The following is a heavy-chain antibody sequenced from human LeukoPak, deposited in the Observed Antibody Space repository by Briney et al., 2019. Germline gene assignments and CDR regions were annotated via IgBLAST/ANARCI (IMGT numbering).Heavy chain of an antibody. CDR1: GFTFSSYE. CDR3: ARDACSGGGCYTGDV. V-gene: IGHV3-48*03. J-gene: IGHJ4*02. Sequence: GGSLRLSCAASGFTFSSYEMNWVRQAPGKGLEWVSYISSSGSTIYYADSVKGRFTISRDNAKNSLYLQMNSLRAEDTAVYYCARDACSGGGCYTGDVWGQGTLVTVSS. CDR2: ISSSGSTI. D-gene: IGHD2-15*01.